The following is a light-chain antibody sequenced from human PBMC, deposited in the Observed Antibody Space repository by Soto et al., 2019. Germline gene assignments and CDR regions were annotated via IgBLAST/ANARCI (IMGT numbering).Light chain of an antibody. CDR2: DVT. V-gene: IGLV2-11*01. CDR3: CSYASGNVFEVI. CDR1: SSDVDDYNY. J-gene: IGLJ2*01. Sequence: QSALTQPRSVSGSPGQSVTISCTGTSSDVDDYNYVSWYQQHPDTAPKLMIYDVTKRPSGVPDRFSGSKSGNTASLTISGLQAEDEADYYCCSYASGNVFEVIFGGGTKLTVL.